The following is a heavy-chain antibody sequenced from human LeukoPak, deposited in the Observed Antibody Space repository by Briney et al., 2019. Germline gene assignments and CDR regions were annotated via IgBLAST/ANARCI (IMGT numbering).Heavy chain of an antibody. CDR2: IYTSGST. CDR3: ARVGAKKNHYYGMDV. Sequence: GTLSLTCAVYGGSLSGYYWSWVGQPPGKGGEGIGGIYTSGSTNYNPSLKSRVTMSVDTSKNQFSLKLSSVTAADTALYYCARVGAKKNHYYGMDVWGQGTTVTVSS. D-gene: IGHD1-26*01. V-gene: IGHV4-59*10. CDR1: GGSLSGYY. J-gene: IGHJ6*02.